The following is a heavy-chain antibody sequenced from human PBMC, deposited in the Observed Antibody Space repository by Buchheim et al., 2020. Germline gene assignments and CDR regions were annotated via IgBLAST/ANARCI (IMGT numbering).Heavy chain of an antibody. CDR2: ISGSGGST. J-gene: IGHJ6*03. CDR3: VGAGYDFWSGYYPTQYYYYMDV. CDR1: GFTFSSYA. V-gene: IGHV3-23*01. D-gene: IGHD3-3*01. Sequence: EVQLLESGGGLVQPGGSLRLSCAASGFTFSSYAMSWVRQAPGKGLEWVSAISGSGGSTYYADSVKGRFTISRDHSQNTLYLQMNSLRAEDTAVYYCVGAGYDFWSGYYPTQYYYYMDVWGKGTT.